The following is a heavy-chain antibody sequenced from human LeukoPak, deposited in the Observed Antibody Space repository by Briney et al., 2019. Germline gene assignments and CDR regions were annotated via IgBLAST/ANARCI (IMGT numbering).Heavy chain of an antibody. D-gene: IGHD5-24*01. Sequence: GGSLRLSCAASGFTFSGYEMNWVRQAPGKGLEWVSYISNYGTTLYYADSVKGRFTISRDNAKNTLYLQMNSLRAEDTAVYFCARGRDGASAYWGQGALVTVSS. CDR3: ARGRDGASAY. J-gene: IGHJ4*02. V-gene: IGHV3-48*03. CDR1: GFTFSGYE. CDR2: ISNYGTTL.